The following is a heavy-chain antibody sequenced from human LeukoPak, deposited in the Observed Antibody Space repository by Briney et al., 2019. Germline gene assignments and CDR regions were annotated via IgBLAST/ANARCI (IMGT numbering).Heavy chain of an antibody. CDR2: IYTSGTT. V-gene: IGHV4-4*07. Sequence: SETLSLTCTVSGGSISSYYWSWIRQPARKGLEWIRRIYTSGTTNYNPSLKSRVTMSVDTSKNQFSPKLRSVTAADTAVYYCAREDYGMDVWGQGNTVTVSS. CDR3: AREDYGMDV. CDR1: GGSISSYY. J-gene: IGHJ6*02.